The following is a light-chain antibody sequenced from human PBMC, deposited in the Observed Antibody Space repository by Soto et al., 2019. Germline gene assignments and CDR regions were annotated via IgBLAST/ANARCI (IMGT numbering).Light chain of an antibody. J-gene: IGLJ2*01. V-gene: IGLV4-69*01. CDR3: QTWGTGTVV. CDR1: SGHSSYA. CDR2: VNSDGSH. Sequence: QSVLTQSPSASASLGASVKLTCTLSSGHSSYAIAWHQQQPEKGPRYLMKVNSDGSHRKGDGIPDRFSGSSSGAERYLTISSLQSEDEADYYCQTWGTGTVVFGGGTKLTVL.